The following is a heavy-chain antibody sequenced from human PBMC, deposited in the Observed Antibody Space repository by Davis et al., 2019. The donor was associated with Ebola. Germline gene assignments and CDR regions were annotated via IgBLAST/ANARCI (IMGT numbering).Heavy chain of an antibody. CDR3: AKTQKALEWSPFDY. D-gene: IGHD3-3*01. CDR2: IKQDGSEK. J-gene: IGHJ4*02. Sequence: GESLKISCAASGFTFSSYWMSWVRQAPGKGLEWVANIKQDGSEKYYVDSVKGRFTISRDNSKNTLYLQMNSLRAEDTAVYYCAKTQKALEWSPFDYWGQGTLVTVSS. V-gene: IGHV3-7*03. CDR1: GFTFSSYW.